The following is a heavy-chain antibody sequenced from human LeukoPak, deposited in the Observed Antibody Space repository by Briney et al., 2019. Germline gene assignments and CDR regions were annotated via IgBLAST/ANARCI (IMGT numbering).Heavy chain of an antibody. CDR1: GGSXSGYY. J-gene: IGHJ3*02. V-gene: IGHV4-59*08. Sequence: ETLSLTCXVYGGSXSGYYWSWIRQPPGKGLEWIGYIYYSGSTNYNPSLKSRVTISVDTSKNQFSLKLSSVTAADTAVYYCASIEERAVAAFDIWGQGTMVTVSS. D-gene: IGHD6-19*01. CDR2: IYYSGST. CDR3: ASIEERAVAAFDI.